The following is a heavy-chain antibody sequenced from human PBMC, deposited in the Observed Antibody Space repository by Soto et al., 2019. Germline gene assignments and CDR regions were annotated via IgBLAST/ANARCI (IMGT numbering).Heavy chain of an antibody. Sequence: ASVKVSCKASGYIFTNNDVSWVRQATGQGLEWMGWMDPGSGDTGYAQKFQGRVTMTRNISIATAYMELSSLRADDTAIYYCARMASFGSLNWFDPWGQGTLVTVSS. D-gene: IGHD5-18*01. CDR3: ARMASFGSLNWFDP. CDR2: MDPGSGDT. V-gene: IGHV1-8*01. CDR1: GYIFTNND. J-gene: IGHJ5*02.